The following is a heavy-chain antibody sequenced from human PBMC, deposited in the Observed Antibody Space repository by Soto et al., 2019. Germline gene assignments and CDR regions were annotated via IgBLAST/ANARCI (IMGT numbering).Heavy chain of an antibody. D-gene: IGHD2-15*01. CDR3: ARVPSSSGRAHFDY. CDR2: LSYDGSNK. Sequence: QVQLVESGGGVVQPGRSRRLSCAASGFTFSSYAMHWVRQAPGKGLGWVAVLSYDGSNKYYGDSVKGRFTIPRDNSKNPLYLQMNSLRAAATAVYYCARVPSSSGRAHFDYWGQETLVTVSS. J-gene: IGHJ4*02. CDR1: GFTFSSYA. V-gene: IGHV3-30-3*01.